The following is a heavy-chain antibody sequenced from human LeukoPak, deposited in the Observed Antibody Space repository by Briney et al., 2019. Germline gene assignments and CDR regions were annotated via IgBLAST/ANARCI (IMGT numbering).Heavy chain of an antibody. D-gene: IGHD3-10*01. V-gene: IGHV4-59*08. CDR1: GGSINTYY. CDR3: ARQGGDTMVRGVIRDWFDP. J-gene: IGHJ5*02. Sequence: SETLSLTCTVSGGSINTYYWSWIRQPPGKGLEWIGYIYYSAYTYYNPSLKSRVTISVDTSKNQFSLKLISVTAADTAVYYCARQGGDTMVRGVIRDWFDPWGQGTLVTVSS. CDR2: IYYSAYT.